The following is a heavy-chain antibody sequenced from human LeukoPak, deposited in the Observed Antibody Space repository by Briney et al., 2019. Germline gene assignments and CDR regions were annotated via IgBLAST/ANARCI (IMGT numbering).Heavy chain of an antibody. J-gene: IGHJ4*02. Sequence: SQTLSLTCAISGDSVSSNSAGWNWIRQSPSRGLEWLGGTYYRSKWYDDYAESVRSRITINPDTSKNQFSLQLNSMTPEDTAVYYCARDRGFDFDYWGQGTLVTVSS. CDR3: ARDRGFDFDY. D-gene: IGHD3-10*01. V-gene: IGHV6-1*01. CDR1: GDSVSSNSAG. CDR2: TYYRSKWYD.